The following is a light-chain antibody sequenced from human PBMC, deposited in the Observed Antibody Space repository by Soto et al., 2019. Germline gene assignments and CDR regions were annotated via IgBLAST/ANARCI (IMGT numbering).Light chain of an antibody. CDR1: ENVGTN. CDR2: GSS. Sequence: IVLTQSPATLSVSPGERVTLSCRASENVGTNLAWYQQRPGQPPRLLIYGSSTRATGISATFSGSGSRTEFTLTISSLQSEDSAVYYCQQYNNWGLSVGGGTRGEIK. V-gene: IGKV3D-15*01. CDR3: QQYNNWGLS. J-gene: IGKJ4*01.